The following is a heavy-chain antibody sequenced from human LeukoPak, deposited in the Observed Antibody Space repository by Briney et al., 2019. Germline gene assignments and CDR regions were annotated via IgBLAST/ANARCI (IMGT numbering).Heavy chain of an antibody. CDR3: AKDLYHRYYHNSGHAFDY. V-gene: IGHV1-46*01. CDR1: GYTFTSYN. CDR2: INPSGGST. J-gene: IGHJ4*02. D-gene: IGHD3-22*01. Sequence: ASVKVSCKASGYTFTSYNMHWVRQAPGQGLEWMGIINPSGGSTNYAQKFQGRVTMIRDTSTSTVYMELSSLRSEDTAVYYCAKDLYHRYYHNSGHAFDYWGQGTLVTVSS.